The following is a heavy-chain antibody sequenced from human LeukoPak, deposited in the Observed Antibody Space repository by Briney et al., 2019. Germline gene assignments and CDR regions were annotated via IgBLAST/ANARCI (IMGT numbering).Heavy chain of an antibody. V-gene: IGHV4-34*01. CDR2: INHSGST. CDR1: RGSFSGYY. CDR3: ARALVMITFGGVIVSAFDI. J-gene: IGHJ3*02. D-gene: IGHD3-16*02. Sequence: SETLSLTCAVYRGSFSGYYWSWIRQPPGKGLEWIGEINHSGSTNYNPSLKSRVTISVDTSKNQFSLKLSSVTAADTAVYYCARALVMITFGGVIVSAFDIWGQGTMVTVSS.